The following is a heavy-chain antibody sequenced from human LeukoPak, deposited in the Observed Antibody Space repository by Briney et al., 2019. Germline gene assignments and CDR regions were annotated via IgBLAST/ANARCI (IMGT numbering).Heavy chain of an antibody. Sequence: GGSLRLSCAASGFTFSSFAMSWVRQAPGKGLEWVSAIGGSGGSTYYADSVKGRFTISRDNSKNTLYLQMNSLRAEDTAVYYCARFGSFRDPYYYYYMDVWGKGTTVTVSS. D-gene: IGHD3-10*01. CDR1: GFTFSSFA. J-gene: IGHJ6*03. CDR3: ARFGSFRDPYYYYYMDV. V-gene: IGHV3-23*01. CDR2: IGGSGGST.